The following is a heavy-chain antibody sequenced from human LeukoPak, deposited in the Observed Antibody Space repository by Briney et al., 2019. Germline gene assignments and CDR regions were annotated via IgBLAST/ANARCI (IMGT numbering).Heavy chain of an antibody. Sequence: PGRSLRLSCAASGFAFSSYGMHWVRQAPGKGLEGVAVIWYDGSNKYYADSVKGRFTISRDNSKNTLYLQMNSLRAEDTAVYYCAKGGNANKSVYMDVWGKGTTVTVSS. J-gene: IGHJ6*03. D-gene: IGHD4-23*01. CDR2: IWYDGSNK. CDR1: GFAFSSYG. V-gene: IGHV3-33*06. CDR3: AKGGNANKSVYMDV.